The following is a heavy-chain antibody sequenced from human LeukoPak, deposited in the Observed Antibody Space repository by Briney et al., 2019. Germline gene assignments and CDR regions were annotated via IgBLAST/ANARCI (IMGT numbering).Heavy chain of an antibody. CDR2: IIPIFGTA. CDR1: RATFSSNA. V-gene: IGHV1-69*01. D-gene: IGHD2-21*02. CDR3: ASSDPYCGGDCYYIWFVP. J-gene: IGHJ5*02. Sequence: ASVKVSCKASRATFSSNAISWVRHAPGQGLEWMGGIIPIFGTANYAQKFQGRVTIIADESTSNAYMEQRSLRSEDTAAYYCASSDPYCGGDCYYIWFVPWGQGTLVSVSS.